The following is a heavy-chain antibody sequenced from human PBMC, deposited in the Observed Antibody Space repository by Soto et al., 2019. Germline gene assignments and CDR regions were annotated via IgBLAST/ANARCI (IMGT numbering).Heavy chain of an antibody. CDR3: AKDWRYSSSLMDV. CDR2: ISYDGSNK. CDR1: GFTFSSYG. D-gene: IGHD6-13*01. Sequence: GGSLRLSCAASGFTFSSYGMHWVRQAPGKGLEWVAVISYDGSNKYYADSVKGRFTISRDNSKNTLYLQMNSLRAEDTAVYYCAKDWRYSSSLMDVWGKGTTVTVSS. V-gene: IGHV3-30*18. J-gene: IGHJ6*04.